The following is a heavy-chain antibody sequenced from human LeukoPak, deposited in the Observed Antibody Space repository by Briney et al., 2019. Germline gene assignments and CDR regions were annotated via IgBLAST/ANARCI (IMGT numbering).Heavy chain of an antibody. D-gene: IGHD6-6*01. CDR1: GGSISNHY. Sequence: SETLSLTCTVSGGSISNHYWSWIRQPPGKGLESIGYIHDSGSATYNPSLKSRVTISVDTSKNQFSLNLSSVTAADTAVYYCARRRRSSADYWGQGTLVTVSS. CDR2: IHDSGSA. J-gene: IGHJ4*02. CDR3: ARRRRSSADY. V-gene: IGHV4-59*08.